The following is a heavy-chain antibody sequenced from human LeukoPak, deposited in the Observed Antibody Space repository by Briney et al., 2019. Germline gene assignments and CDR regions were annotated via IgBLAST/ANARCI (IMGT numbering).Heavy chain of an antibody. D-gene: IGHD1-26*01. CDR3: ATTESGNYFGTFDI. Sequence: PSETLSLTCTVSGASISSYYWSWIRQPPGKGLEWIGYIYYTGSTRYNPSLKSRVTISIDTSKNQFSLNLNSVTAADTAVYYCATTESGNYFGTFDIWGQGTMVTVSS. J-gene: IGHJ3*02. CDR1: GASISSYY. V-gene: IGHV4-59*08. CDR2: IYYTGST.